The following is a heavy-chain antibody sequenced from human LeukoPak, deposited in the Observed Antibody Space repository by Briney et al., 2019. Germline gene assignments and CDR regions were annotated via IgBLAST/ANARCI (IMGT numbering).Heavy chain of an antibody. CDR2: IYHSGST. CDR1: GYSISSGYY. D-gene: IGHD4-17*01. J-gene: IGHJ2*01. Sequence: PSETLSLTCAVSGYSISSGYYWGWIWQPPGKGLEWIGSIYHSGSTYYNPSLKSRVTISVDTSKNQFSLKLSSVTAADTAVYYCARFTVTNWYFDLWGRGTLVTVSS. V-gene: IGHV4-38-2*01. CDR3: ARFTVTNWYFDL.